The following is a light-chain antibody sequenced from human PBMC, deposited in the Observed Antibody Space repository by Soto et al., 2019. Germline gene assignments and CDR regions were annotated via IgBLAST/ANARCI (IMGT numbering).Light chain of an antibody. J-gene: IGKJ2*01. V-gene: IGKV1-5*03. CDR3: HHYNNYPYT. CDR2: KAS. Sequence: DIQMTQSPSTLSASVGDRVTITCRASQNIYNWLAWYQQRPGKAPNLLIYKASTLESGVSSRFSGSGSETEFTLTISSLQPDDFATYYCHHYNNYPYTFGQGTKLEIK. CDR1: QNIYNW.